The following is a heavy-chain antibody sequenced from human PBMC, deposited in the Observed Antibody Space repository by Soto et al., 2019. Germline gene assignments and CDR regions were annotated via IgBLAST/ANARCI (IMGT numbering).Heavy chain of an antibody. J-gene: IGHJ4*02. Sequence: QVQLQESGPGLVKPSQTLSLTCTVSGGSMSSGNYYWSWIRQPPGKGLEWIGYIYYRGSTYYNPSLKSRVTISVDKSKNQFSLQVRSVTAADTAVYYCARGRDAFGAPFDYWGQGTLVTVSS. CDR1: GGSMSSGNYY. CDR2: IYYRGST. CDR3: ARGRDAFGAPFDY. V-gene: IGHV4-30-4*01. D-gene: IGHD3-10*01.